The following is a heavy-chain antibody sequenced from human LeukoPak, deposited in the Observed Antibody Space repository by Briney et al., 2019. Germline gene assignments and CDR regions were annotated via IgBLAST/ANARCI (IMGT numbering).Heavy chain of an antibody. CDR2: IQQGGSEK. CDR3: ARVRGGYYFDY. J-gene: IGHJ4*02. V-gene: IGHV3-7*04. Sequence: GGSLRLSCAASGFIFSNYWMTWVRQAPGKGLEWVANIQQGGSEKYYVDSVKGRFTISRDNAKNSLYLQMNSLRAEDTAVYYCARVRGGYYFDYWGQGTLVTVSS. D-gene: IGHD5-24*01. CDR1: GFIFSNYW.